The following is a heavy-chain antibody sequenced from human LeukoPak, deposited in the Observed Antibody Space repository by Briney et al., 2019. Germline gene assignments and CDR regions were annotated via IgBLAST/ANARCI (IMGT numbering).Heavy chain of an antibody. D-gene: IGHD3-10*01. CDR1: GFTFSSYV. J-gene: IGHJ4*02. CDR2: ISSSGTTI. CDR3: ARYGSGSYYLPFDY. V-gene: IGHV3-48*02. Sequence: GGSLRLSCAAPGFTFSSYVMNWVRQAPGKGLEWVSYISSSGTTIYYADSVKGRFTISRDNAKNSLYLQMNSLRDEDTAVYYCARYGSGSYYLPFDYWGQGILVTVSS.